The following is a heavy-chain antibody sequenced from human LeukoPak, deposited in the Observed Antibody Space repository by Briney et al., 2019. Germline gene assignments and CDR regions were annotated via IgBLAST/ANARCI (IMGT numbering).Heavy chain of an antibody. D-gene: IGHD2-15*01. Sequence: GGSLRLSCTASGFTFGDCSMTWFRQAPGKGLEWVSFIRNKASGGTTEHAASVRGRFTTSRDDSKSIAYLQMNSLKTEDTALYYCTRDRIMTDFWGQGTLVTVSS. CDR3: TRDRIMTDF. J-gene: IGHJ4*02. CDR1: GFTFGDCS. CDR2: IRNKASGGTT. V-gene: IGHV3-49*03.